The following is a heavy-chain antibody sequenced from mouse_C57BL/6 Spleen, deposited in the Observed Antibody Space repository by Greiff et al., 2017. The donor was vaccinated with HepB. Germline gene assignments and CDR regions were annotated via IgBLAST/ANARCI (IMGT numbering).Heavy chain of an antibody. D-gene: IGHD2-4*01. CDR1: GFTFSDAW. V-gene: IGHV6-6*01. Sequence: EVKLMESGGGLVQPGGSMKLSCAASGFTFSDAWMDWVRQSPEKGLEWVAEIRNKANNHATYYAESVKGRFTISRYDSKSSVYLQLNSLRAEDTGIYYCTRPDYDYDGYWYFDVWGTGTTVTVSS. CDR2: IRNKANNHAT. CDR3: TRPDYDYDGYWYFDV. J-gene: IGHJ1*03.